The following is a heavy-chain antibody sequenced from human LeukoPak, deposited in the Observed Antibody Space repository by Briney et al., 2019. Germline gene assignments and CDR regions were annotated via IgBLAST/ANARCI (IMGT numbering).Heavy chain of an antibody. D-gene: IGHD3-3*01. V-gene: IGHV1-18*01. Sequence: ASVKVSCKAVDYTFTSYGITGVRQAPGQGLEWMGWISPNNGDTNYAQKFQGRVTMTTDTSTSTAYMELRGLRSDDTAVYYCARGWSGYYRAPSDYWGQGTLVVVSS. CDR3: ARGWSGYYRAPSDY. J-gene: IGHJ4*02. CDR1: DYTFTSYG. CDR2: ISPNNGDT.